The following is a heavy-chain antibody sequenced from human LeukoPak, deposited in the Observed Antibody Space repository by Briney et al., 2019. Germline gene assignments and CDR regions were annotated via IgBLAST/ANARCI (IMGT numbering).Heavy chain of an antibody. D-gene: IGHD3-16*01. J-gene: IGHJ4*02. Sequence: SETLSLTCTVSGGSISSSSYYWGWIRQPPGKGLEWIGYIYYSGNTNYNPSLKSRITMSVDTSKSQFSLRLSSVTAADTAVYYCARGGGPPSNFDFWGQGTLVTVSS. CDR2: IYYSGNT. V-gene: IGHV4-61*05. CDR3: ARGGGPPSNFDF. CDR1: GGSISSSSYY.